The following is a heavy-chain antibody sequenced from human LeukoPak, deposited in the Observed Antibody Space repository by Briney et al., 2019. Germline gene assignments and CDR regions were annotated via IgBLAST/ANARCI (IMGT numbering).Heavy chain of an antibody. CDR3: TRDPYRWNYGHDYYYYMDV. V-gene: IGHV3-21*01. CDR1: GFTFSNYN. D-gene: IGHD1-7*01. CDR2: ITSSGTYI. J-gene: IGHJ6*03. Sequence: PGGSLRLSCAASGFTFSNYNMNWVRQAPGKAMEWVSSITSSGTYIFYADSVKGRFTISRDNAKNSLYLQMDSLGPEDTAVYYCTRDPYRWNYGHDYYYYMDVWGKGTTVTISS.